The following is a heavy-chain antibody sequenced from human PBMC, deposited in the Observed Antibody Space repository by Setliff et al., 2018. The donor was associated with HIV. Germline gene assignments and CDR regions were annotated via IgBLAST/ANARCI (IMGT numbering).Heavy chain of an antibody. Sequence: GSLRLSCVGTGFIISDHHMDWVRQAPGKGLEWVAGISGAGATTYYADSVKGRFTISRDNSKDTLYLQMNSLRAEDTAVYYCAKDGYSDYLNSYFDYWGQGTLVTVSS. D-gene: IGHD4-17*01. V-gene: IGHV3-23*01. CDR3: AKDGYSDYLNSYFDY. J-gene: IGHJ4*02. CDR2: ISGAGATT. CDR1: GFIISDHH.